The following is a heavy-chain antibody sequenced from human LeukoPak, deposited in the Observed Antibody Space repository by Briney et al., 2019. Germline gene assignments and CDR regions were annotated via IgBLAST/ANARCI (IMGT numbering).Heavy chain of an antibody. J-gene: IGHJ5*02. CDR1: GFPFSTYG. CDR2: ISHDGSNQ. V-gene: IGHV3-30*18. Sequence: GGSLRLSCAASGFPFSTYGMHWVRQAPGKGLEWVALISHDGSNQYYTDSVRGRFTISRDNSKNTLILQMNSLRADDTAVYYCANAHHWGQGTLVTVSS. CDR3: ANAHH.